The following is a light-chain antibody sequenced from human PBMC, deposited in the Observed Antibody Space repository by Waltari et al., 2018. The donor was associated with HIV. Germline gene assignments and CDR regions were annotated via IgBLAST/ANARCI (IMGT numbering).Light chain of an antibody. Sequence: QSVLTQPPSVSGAPGQRVTTSCTGSSSNVGAGYDVHWYQQLPGTTPKLLSYGNNNRPSGVPDRFSGSKSGTSASLAITGLQADDEADYYCQSYDSSLVIFGGGTKLTVL. CDR1: SSNVGAGYD. J-gene: IGLJ2*01. CDR3: QSYDSSLVI. CDR2: GNN. V-gene: IGLV1-40*01.